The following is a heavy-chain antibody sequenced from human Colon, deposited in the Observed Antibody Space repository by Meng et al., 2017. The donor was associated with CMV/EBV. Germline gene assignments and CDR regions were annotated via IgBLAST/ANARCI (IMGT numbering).Heavy chain of an antibody. J-gene: IGHJ4*02. Sequence: SLKISGAASGFTFRRNSMTWVRQTPGKGLEWVSSISGSGDNTYYADSVKGRCPISRDNSKNTLYLHMNSLSAEDTALYYCAKRSTAMDSWGQGTLVTVSS. CDR2: ISGSGDNT. CDR1: GFTFRRNS. CDR3: AKRSTAMDS. V-gene: IGHV3-23*01. D-gene: IGHD5-18*01.